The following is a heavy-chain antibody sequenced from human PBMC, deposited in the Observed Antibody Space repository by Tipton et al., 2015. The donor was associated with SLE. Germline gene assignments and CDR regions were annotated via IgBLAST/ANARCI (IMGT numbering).Heavy chain of an antibody. D-gene: IGHD6-19*01. CDR3: ARVPYSSGWDGAFDT. V-gene: IGHV4-34*01. J-gene: IGHJ3*02. CDR1: GGSFSGYY. Sequence: TLSLTCAVYGGSFSGYYWSWIRQPPGKGLEWIGEINHSGSTNYNPSLKSRVTISVDTSKNQFSLKLSSVTAADTAVYYCARVPYSSGWDGAFDTWGQGTMVTVSS. CDR2: INHSGST.